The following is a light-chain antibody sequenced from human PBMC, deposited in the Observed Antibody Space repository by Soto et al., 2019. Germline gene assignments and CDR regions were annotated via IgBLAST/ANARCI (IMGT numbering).Light chain of an antibody. J-gene: IGKJ2*01. CDR3: LQYSTWPPLYT. CDR2: DAS. V-gene: IGKV3-15*01. CDR1: QSVSSY. Sequence: EIVMTQSPATLSVSLGERVTLSCRASQSVSSYLAWYQQKPGQAPRLLISDASTRATDLPDRFSGSGSGTAFPLTISSLQSTDLAVYYCLQYSTWPPLYTFGQGTKLEIK.